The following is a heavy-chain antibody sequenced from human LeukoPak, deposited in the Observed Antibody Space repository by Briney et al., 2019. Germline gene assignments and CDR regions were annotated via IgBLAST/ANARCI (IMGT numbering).Heavy chain of an antibody. D-gene: IGHD2-2*01. V-gene: IGHV4-39*07. CDR1: GGSISSSSYY. J-gene: IGHJ4*02. Sequence: SETLSLTCTVSGGSISSSSYYWGWIRQPPGKGLEWIGSIYYSGSTYYNPSLKSRVTISVDTSKNQFSLKLSSVTAADTAVYYCARESHTSTLRNFDYWGQGTLVTVSS. CDR3: ARESHTSTLRNFDY. CDR2: IYYSGST.